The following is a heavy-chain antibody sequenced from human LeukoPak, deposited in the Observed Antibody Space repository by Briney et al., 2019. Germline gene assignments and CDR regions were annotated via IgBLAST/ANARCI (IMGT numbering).Heavy chain of an antibody. CDR1: GFTFSSSA. V-gene: IGHV3-23*01. D-gene: IGHD2-15*01. J-gene: IGHJ4*02. Sequence: QSGGSLRLSFAAAGFTFSSSAMNGVLQAPGKELVWVSAISGSGGSTYYADSVRSRFTLSRDNSKNPLYLQMNSLRAEDTAVYYCAKALYSGGSNGVDSWGQGTRVTVSS. CDR3: AKALYSGGSNGVDS. CDR2: ISGSGGST.